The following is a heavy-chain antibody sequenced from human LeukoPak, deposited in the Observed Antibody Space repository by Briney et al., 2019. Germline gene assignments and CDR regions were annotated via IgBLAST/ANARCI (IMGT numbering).Heavy chain of an antibody. CDR3: ARVPGAARILQTNWFDP. J-gene: IGHJ5*02. V-gene: IGHV4-30-4*08. CDR1: GGSINSGDYY. Sequence: PSQTLSLTCTVSGGSINSGDYYWRWIRQPPGKGLQWIGYIYYSGSTHYNPSLKSRVTISVDKSKNQLSLMLSSVTAADTAVYYCARVPGAARILQTNWFDPWGQGTLVTVSS. CDR2: IYYSGST. D-gene: IGHD1-26*01.